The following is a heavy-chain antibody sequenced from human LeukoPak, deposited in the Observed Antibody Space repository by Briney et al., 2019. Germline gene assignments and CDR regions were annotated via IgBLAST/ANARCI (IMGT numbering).Heavy chain of an antibody. D-gene: IGHD2-21*01. V-gene: IGHV1-2*02. CDR3: ARRRVIAETEFDY. CDR2: INPNSGGT. CDR1: GYTFTGYY. Sequence: GASVKVSCMASGYTFTGYYMHWVRQAPGQGLEWMGWINPNSGGTNYAQKFQGRVTMTRDTSISTAYMELSRLRSDDTAVYYCARRRVIAETEFDYWGQGTLVTVSS. J-gene: IGHJ4*02.